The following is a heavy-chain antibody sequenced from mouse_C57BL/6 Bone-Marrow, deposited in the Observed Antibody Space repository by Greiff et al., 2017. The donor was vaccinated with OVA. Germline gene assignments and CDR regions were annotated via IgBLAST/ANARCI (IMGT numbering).Heavy chain of an antibody. V-gene: IGHV1-55*01. D-gene: IGHD2-4*01. CDR3: ARSKWYDYDDRSWFAY. Sequence: VQLQQPGAELVKPGASVKMSCKASGYTFTSYWITWVKQRPGQGLEWIGDIYPGSGSTNYNEKFKSKATLTVDTSSSTAYMQLSSLTSEDSAVYYGARSKWYDYDDRSWFAYWGQGTLVTVSA. J-gene: IGHJ3*01. CDR2: IYPGSGST. CDR1: GYTFTSYW.